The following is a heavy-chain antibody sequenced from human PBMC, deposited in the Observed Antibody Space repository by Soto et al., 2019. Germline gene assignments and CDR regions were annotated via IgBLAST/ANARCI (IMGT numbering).Heavy chain of an antibody. Sequence: EVQLLEAGGGLVQPGGSLRPSCSASGFTFSSYAISWVRQAPGKGLEWVSAISGSGGSTYYADSVKGRFTISRDNSKNTLYLQMNSLRAEDTAVYYCAKDSPYCSGGSCYLHDAFDIWGQGTMGTGSS. V-gene: IGHV3-23*01. CDR2: ISGSGGST. J-gene: IGHJ3*02. CDR3: AKDSPYCSGGSCYLHDAFDI. D-gene: IGHD2-15*01. CDR1: GFTFSSYA.